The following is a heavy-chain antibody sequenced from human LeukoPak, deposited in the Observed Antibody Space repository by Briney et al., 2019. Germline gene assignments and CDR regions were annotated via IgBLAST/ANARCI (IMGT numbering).Heavy chain of an antibody. D-gene: IGHD3-10*01. J-gene: IGHJ4*02. V-gene: IGHV3-23*01. CDR2: ISGSGGST. CDR1: GFTFSSYG. Sequence: GGTLRLSCAASGFTFSSYGMSWVRQAPGKGLEWVSAISGSGGSTYYADSVKGRFTISRDNSKNTLYLQMNSLRAEDTAVYYCARDSYYYGTFDYWGQGTLVTVSS. CDR3: ARDSYYYGTFDY.